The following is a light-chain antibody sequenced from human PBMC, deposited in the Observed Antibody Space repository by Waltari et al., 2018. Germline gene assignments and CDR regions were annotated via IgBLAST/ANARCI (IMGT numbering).Light chain of an antibody. CDR2: QVN. V-gene: IGLV2-23*02. CDR1: SSDVGAYDF. J-gene: IGLJ2*01. CDR3: CSYARYSTPSWI. Sequence: QSALTQPASVSGSPGQSITISCTGTSSDVGAYDFVSWYQRYPGKGPKLLISQVNKRPSGVSTRFSRSKSGTTASLTISGLQAEDEADYFCCSYARYSTPSWIFGGGTKLTVL.